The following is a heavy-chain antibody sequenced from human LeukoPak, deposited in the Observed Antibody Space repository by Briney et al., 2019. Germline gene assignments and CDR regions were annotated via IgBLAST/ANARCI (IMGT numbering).Heavy chain of an antibody. Sequence: GGSLRLSCAASGFTFSSFGIHWVRQAPGEGLEWVAYIGYSGTDTYYADSVKGRFTIPRDNSKNTVHLQVNSLRAADTALYSFARDLMERKSNTAFGGKGPLVTV. CDR3: ARDLMERKSNTAF. CDR1: GFTFSSFG. V-gene: IGHV3-30*02. D-gene: IGHD2-8*01. CDR2: IGYSGTDT. J-gene: IGHJ4*02.